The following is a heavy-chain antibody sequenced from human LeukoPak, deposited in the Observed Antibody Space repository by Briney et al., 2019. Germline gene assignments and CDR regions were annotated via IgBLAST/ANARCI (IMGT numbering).Heavy chain of an antibody. J-gene: IGHJ4*02. CDR1: GFTFNDYA. D-gene: IGHD4-17*01. CDR2: VNSDGSST. V-gene: IGHV3-74*01. Sequence: PGGSLRLSCAASGFTFNDYAMHWVRRAPGKGLVWVSRVNSDGSSTNYADSVEGRFTVSRDNAKDTLFLQMNSLRVEDTALYYCVSGDYGNYWGQGTLVTVSS. CDR3: VSGDYGNY.